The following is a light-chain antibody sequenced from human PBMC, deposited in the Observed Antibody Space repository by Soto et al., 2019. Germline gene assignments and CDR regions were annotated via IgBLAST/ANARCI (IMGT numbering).Light chain of an antibody. J-gene: IGLJ3*02. Sequence: QSALTQPRSVSGSPGQSVTISCAGTSSDVGGYNYVSWYQQHPGKAPKVLIYDVTKRPSGVPDRFSASKSGNTASLTISELQAEDEADYHCCSYSSTYTFGAFGGGTKLTVL. CDR1: SSDVGGYNY. CDR3: CSYSSTYTFGA. CDR2: DVT. V-gene: IGLV2-11*01.